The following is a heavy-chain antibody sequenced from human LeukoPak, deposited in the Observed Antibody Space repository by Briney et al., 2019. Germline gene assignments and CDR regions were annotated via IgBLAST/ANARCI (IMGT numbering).Heavy chain of an antibody. D-gene: IGHD2-2*01. J-gene: IGHJ4*02. CDR1: GFTFNTYG. Sequence: GGSLRLSCVASGFTFNTYGMHWVRQAPGKGLEWVAGISNDGSSKDYADSVKGRFTISRDKSKNTVYLQMNSLRVEHTAVYYCAKAAYCTSTSCHFSGYAQRPLDSWGQGTLVTVSS. CDR2: ISNDGSSK. CDR3: AKAAYCTSTSCHFSGYAQRPLDS. V-gene: IGHV3-30*18.